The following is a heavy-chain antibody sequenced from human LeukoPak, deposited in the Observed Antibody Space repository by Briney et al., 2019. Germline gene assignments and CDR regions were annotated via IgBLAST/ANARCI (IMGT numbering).Heavy chain of an antibody. CDR1: GFTFSTYD. Sequence: GGSLRLSCAASGFTFSTYDMHWVRQAPGKGLEWVSAISGSGGSTYYADSVKGRFTISRDNSKNTLYLQMNSLRAEDTAVYYCAKDLKQCDYWGQGTLVTVSS. J-gene: IGHJ4*02. CDR2: ISGSGGST. V-gene: IGHV3-23*01. D-gene: IGHD6-19*01. CDR3: AKDLKQCDY.